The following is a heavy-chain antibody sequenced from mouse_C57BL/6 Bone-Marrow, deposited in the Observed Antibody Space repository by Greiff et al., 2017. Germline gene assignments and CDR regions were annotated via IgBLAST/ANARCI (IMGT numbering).Heavy chain of an antibody. J-gene: IGHJ2*01. CDR1: GYTFTSYW. V-gene: IGHV1-69*01. CDR3: ARLSGSSSE. D-gene: IGHD1-1*01. CDR2: IDPPDSYT. Sequence: VQLQQPGAELVMPGASVKLSCKASGYTFTSYWMHWVKQRPGQGLEWIGEIDPPDSYTNYNQKFKGKSTLTVDESSSTAYMQLSSLTSEDSAVYYCARLSGSSSERGQGPTRTVPS.